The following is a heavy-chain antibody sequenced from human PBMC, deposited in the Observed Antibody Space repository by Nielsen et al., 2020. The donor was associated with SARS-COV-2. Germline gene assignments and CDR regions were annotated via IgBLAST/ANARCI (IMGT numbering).Heavy chain of an antibody. D-gene: IGHD2-2*01. CDR3: ARGDLVVVPSPILGLGPFFYYFYLDV. CDR2: VSHSGSI. CDR1: GGSVSSNDW. J-gene: IGHJ6*03. Sequence: SETRSLTCAVPGGSVSSNDWWTWVRQSPGKGSEWLGEVSHSGSINYNPSLKSRVTLSMDKSKRQFSLRLTSVSAADTAVYFWARGDLVVVPSPILGLGPFFYYFYLDVWGKGTTVIVSS. V-gene: IGHV4-4*02.